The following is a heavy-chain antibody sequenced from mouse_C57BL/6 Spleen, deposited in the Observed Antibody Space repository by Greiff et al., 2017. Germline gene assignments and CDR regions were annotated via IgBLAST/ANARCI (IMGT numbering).Heavy chain of an antibody. CDR2: ISSGSSTI. CDR1: GFTFSDYG. Sequence: EVQRVESGGGLVKPGGSLKLSCAASGFTFSDYGMHWVRQAPEKGLEWVAYISSGSSTIYYADTVKGRFTISRDNAKKTLFLQMTSLRSEDTAMYYCARGRTGGGYGGQGTTLTVSS. V-gene: IGHV5-17*01. J-gene: IGHJ2*01. CDR3: ARGRTGGGY. D-gene: IGHD4-1*01.